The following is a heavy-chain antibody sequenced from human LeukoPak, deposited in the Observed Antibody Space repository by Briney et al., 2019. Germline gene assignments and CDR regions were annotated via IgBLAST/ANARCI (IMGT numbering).Heavy chain of an antibody. V-gene: IGHV3-48*03. Sequence: GGSLRLSCAASGFTFSSYEMNWVRQAPGKGLGWVSYISSSGSTIYYADSVKGRFTISRDNAKNSLYLQMNSLRAEDTAVYYCARVRKDIQSMVWGQNYYYYYMDVWGKGTTVTISS. J-gene: IGHJ6*03. CDR2: ISSSGSTI. CDR1: GFTFSSYE. CDR3: ARVRKDIQSMVWGQNYYYYYMDV. D-gene: IGHD3-10*01.